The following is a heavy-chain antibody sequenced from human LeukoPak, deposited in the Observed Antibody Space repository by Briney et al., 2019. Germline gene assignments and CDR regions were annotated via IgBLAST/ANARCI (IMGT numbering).Heavy chain of an antibody. CDR2: MNAKSGHT. CDR3: ARGMFDNSGHYYYFYYALDI. CDR1: GYTFTSYH. Sequence: ASVKVSCKASGYTFTSYHIDWVRQAPGQGPEWMGWMNAKSGHTGYAQNLEGRVTMTRDTSTNTAYMELRGLRSEDTAVYFCARGMFDNSGHYYYFYYALDIWGQGTTVTVSS. V-gene: IGHV1-8*01. D-gene: IGHD3-22*01. J-gene: IGHJ6*02.